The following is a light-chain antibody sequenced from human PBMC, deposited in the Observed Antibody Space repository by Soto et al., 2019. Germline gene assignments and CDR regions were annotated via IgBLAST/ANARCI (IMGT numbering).Light chain of an antibody. CDR3: QQYNNYWT. CDR1: QSISSW. CDR2: KAS. J-gene: IGKJ1*01. Sequence: DIQMTQSPSTLSASVGDRVTITCRASQSISSWLAWYQQKPGKAPKLLFYKASSLESGVPSRFSGSGSGTEFTLTISSLQPDDFATYYCQQYNNYWTFGQGTKVEIK. V-gene: IGKV1-5*03.